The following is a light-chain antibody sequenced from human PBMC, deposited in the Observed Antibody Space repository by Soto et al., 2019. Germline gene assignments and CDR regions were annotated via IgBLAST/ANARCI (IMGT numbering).Light chain of an antibody. CDR2: EVI. V-gene: IGLV2-14*01. CDR3: SSHTSSSTRV. Sequence: QSVLPQPASVSGSPGQSITISCTGTSSDVGGYNFVSWYQQHPGNAPRLMIYEVIHRPSGVSSRFSGSKSGNTASLTISGLQAEDEADYYCSSHTSSSTRVFGTGTKLTVL. CDR1: SSDVGGYNF. J-gene: IGLJ1*01.